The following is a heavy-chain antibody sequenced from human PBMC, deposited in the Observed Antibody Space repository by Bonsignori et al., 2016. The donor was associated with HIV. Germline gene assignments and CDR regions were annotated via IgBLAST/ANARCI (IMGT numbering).Heavy chain of an antibody. CDR2: IDWDDDK. CDR3: ARMRGNGYSPLHNYYMDV. D-gene: IGHD5-24*01. CDR1: GFSLSTSGMC. V-gene: IGHV2-70*11. Sequence: SGPTLVKPTQTLTLTCIFSGFSLSTSGMCVTWIRQPPGKALEWLARIDWDDDKYYTTSLKTRLTISKDTSKNQVVLTMTNMDPVDTATYYCARMRGNGYSPLHNYYMDVWGTGTTVTVSS. J-gene: IGHJ6*03.